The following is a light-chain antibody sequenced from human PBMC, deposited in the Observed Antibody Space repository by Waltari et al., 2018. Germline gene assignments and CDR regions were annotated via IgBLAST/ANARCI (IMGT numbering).Light chain of an antibody. Sequence: DTVMTQSPATLSVSPGERATLSCRASQNIASNLAWYQQKPGQAPRLLIYDASTRATGIPVRFSGSRSGTEFTLTISSLQSEDFAVYYCQHYNNWPPYTFGQGTKLEI. CDR2: DAS. CDR1: QNIASN. CDR3: QHYNNWPPYT. V-gene: IGKV3-15*01. J-gene: IGKJ2*01.